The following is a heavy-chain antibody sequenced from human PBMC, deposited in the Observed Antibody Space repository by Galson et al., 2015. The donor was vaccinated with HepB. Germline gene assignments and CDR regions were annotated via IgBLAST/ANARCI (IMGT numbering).Heavy chain of an antibody. CDR3: ARRTYYYASGNSPLA. V-gene: IGHV4-39*01. CDR1: GGSIGRGRYD. Sequence: QVQLQESGPGLVKPSETLSLTCSVSGGSIGRGRYDWAWIRQPPGKGLESIGTIYHSGSTYYNPSLQRRVTISVDTSKDQFSLRLNSVTAADTAVYYCARRTYYYASGNSPLAWGQGTLVTVSS. J-gene: IGHJ5*02. CDR2: IYHSGST. D-gene: IGHD3-10*01.